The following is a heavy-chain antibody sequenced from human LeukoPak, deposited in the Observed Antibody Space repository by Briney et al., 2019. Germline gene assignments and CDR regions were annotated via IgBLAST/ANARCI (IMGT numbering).Heavy chain of an antibody. D-gene: IGHD2-21*02. Sequence: GGSLRLSCAASGFTFSSYAMSWVRQAPGKGLEWVSAISGSGGSTYYADSVKGRFTISRDNSKNTLYLQMNSLRAEDTAVYYCAKGWYRCDGDCSQNWFDPWGQGTLVTVSS. CDR1: GFTFSSYA. CDR3: AKGWYRCDGDCSQNWFDP. V-gene: IGHV3-23*01. J-gene: IGHJ5*02. CDR2: ISGSGGST.